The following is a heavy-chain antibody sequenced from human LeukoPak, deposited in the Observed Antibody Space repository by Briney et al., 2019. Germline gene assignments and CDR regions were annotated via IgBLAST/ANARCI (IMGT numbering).Heavy chain of an antibody. CDR3: ARGVRLGGSFKFDY. D-gene: IGHD1-26*01. CDR1: GVSISGSYYY. V-gene: IGHV4-39*07. CDR2: IYHSGST. J-gene: IGHJ4*02. Sequence: EASETLSLTCAVSGVSISGSYYYWGWIRQPPGKGLEWIGNIYHSGSTYYNPSLKSRVTISVDTSKNQFSLKLSSVTAADTAVYYCARGVRLGGSFKFDYWGQGTLVTVSS.